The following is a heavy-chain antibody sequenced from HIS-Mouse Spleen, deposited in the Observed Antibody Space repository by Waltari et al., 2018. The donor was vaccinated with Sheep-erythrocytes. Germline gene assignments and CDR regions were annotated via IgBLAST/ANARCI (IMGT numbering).Heavy chain of an antibody. D-gene: IGHD1-26*01. CDR3: ARVASGATFDY. V-gene: IGHV3-21*01. J-gene: IGHJ4*02. Sequence: EVQLVESGGGLVKPGGSLRLSCAASGFTFSSYSMNWVRQDPGKVLEVVSSNISTSSYIYYADAGKGRFTISRDNAKNSLYLQMNSLRAEDTAVYYCARVASGATFDYWGQGTLVTVSS. CDR2: NISTSSYI. CDR1: GFTFSSYS.